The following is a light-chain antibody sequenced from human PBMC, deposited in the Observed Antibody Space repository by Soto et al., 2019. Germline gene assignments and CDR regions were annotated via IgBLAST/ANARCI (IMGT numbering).Light chain of an antibody. CDR2: GAS. J-gene: IGKJ3*01. CDR3: QHYSSSPPEFT. CDR1: QSVSTNY. V-gene: IGKV3-20*01. Sequence: EIVLTQSPATLSLSPGEMATLSCRASQSVSTNYLAWYQQRPGQAPRLLIFGASYRATGIPDRFSGSGSGTDFTLTISRLEPEDVAVYYSQHYSSSPPEFTFGPGTKVDSK.